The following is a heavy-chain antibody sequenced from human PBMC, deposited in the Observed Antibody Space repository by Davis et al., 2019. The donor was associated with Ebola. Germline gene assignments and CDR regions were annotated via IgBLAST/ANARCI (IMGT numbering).Heavy chain of an antibody. Sequence: AASVKVSCKASGYSFTNYAIHWVRQAPGQRLEWMGWINPGNHETMYSERFQGRVTISSDTSATTIDVGLSSLTSEDTAVYFCARLDYSGHYFDYWGQGTLVTVSS. CDR3: ARLDYSGHYFDY. CDR2: INPGNHET. CDR1: GYSFTNYA. D-gene: IGHD4-11*01. J-gene: IGHJ4*02. V-gene: IGHV1-3*01.